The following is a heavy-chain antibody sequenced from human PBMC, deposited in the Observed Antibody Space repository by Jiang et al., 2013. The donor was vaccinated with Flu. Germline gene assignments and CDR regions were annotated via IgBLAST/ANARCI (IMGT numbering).Heavy chain of an antibody. J-gene: IGHJ4*02. Sequence: KPTQTLTLTCTFSGFSLSTSGVGVGWIRQPPGKALEWLALIYWDDDKRYSPSLKSRLAITKDTSKNQVVLTMTNMDPVDTATYYCAHMADYCGGDCYSGGGGNYFDYWGQGTLVTVSS. CDR1: GFSLSTSGVG. V-gene: IGHV2-5*02. CDR3: AHMADYCGGDCYSGGGGNYFDY. CDR2: IYWDDDK. D-gene: IGHD2-21*02.